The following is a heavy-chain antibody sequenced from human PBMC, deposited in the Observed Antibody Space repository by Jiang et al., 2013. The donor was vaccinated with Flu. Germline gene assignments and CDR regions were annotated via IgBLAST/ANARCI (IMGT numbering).Heavy chain of an antibody. CDR3: ARGFDHDAYDY. CDR2: INPNSGGT. D-gene: IGHD1-14*01. Sequence: TGYYMHWVRQAPGQGLEWMGWINPNSGGTNYAQKFQGRVTMTRDTSISTAYMEPSRLRSDDTAVYYCARGFDHDAYDYWGQGTLVTVSS. V-gene: IGHV1-2*02. CDR1: TGYY. J-gene: IGHJ4*02.